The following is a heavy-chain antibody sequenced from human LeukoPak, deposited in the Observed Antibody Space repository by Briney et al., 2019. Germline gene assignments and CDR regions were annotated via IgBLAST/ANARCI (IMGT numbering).Heavy chain of an antibody. CDR3: AREASRLLWSWFDP. CDR2: IYYSGST. V-gene: IGHV4-59*12. CDR1: GGSISSYY. D-gene: IGHD2-2*01. Sequence: SETLSLTCTVSGGSISSYYWSWIRQPPGKGLEWIGYIYYSGSTNYNPSLKSRVTISVDTSKNQFSLKLSSVTAADTAVYYCAREASRLLWSWFDPWGQGTLVTVSS. J-gene: IGHJ5*02.